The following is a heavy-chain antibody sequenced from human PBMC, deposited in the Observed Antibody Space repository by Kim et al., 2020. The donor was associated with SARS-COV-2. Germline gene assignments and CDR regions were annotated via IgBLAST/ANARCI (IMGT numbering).Heavy chain of an antibody. V-gene: IGHV3-49*03. D-gene: IGHD3-10*01. J-gene: IGHJ5*02. CDR2: IRSKAYGGTT. Sequence: GGSLRLSCTASGFTFGDYAMSWFRQAPGKGLEWVGFIRSKAYGGTTEYAASVKGRFTISRDDSKSIAYLQMNSLKTEDTAVYYCTRDWFGEFSMGWFDPWGQGTLVTVSS. CDR1: GFTFGDYA. CDR3: TRDWFGEFSMGWFDP.